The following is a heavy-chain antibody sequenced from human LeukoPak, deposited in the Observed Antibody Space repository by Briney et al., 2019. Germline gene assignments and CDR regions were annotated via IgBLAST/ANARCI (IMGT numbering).Heavy chain of an antibody. D-gene: IGHD1-26*01. CDR2: IYYSGST. V-gene: IGHV4-39*01. CDR3: ARHDRYSGRYYVDY. Sequence: SETLSLTCTVSGGSISSSSYYWGWIRQPPWKGLEWIGSIYYSGSTYYNPSLKSRVTISVDTSKNQFSLNLSSVTAADTAVYYCARHDRYSGRYYVDYWGQGTLVTVSS. J-gene: IGHJ4*02. CDR1: GGSISSSSYY.